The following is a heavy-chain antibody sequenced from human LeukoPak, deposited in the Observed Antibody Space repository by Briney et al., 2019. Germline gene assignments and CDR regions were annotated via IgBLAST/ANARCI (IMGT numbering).Heavy chain of an antibody. CDR1: GGSFSGYY. Sequence: SETLSLTCAVYGGSFSGYYWSWIRQPPGKGLEWIGEINHSGSTNYNPSLKSRVTISVDTSKNQFSLKLSSVTAADTAVYYCARGPWGRGVPQAFDYWGQGTLFTVSS. V-gene: IGHV4-34*01. J-gene: IGHJ4*02. D-gene: IGHD3-10*01. CDR3: ARGPWGRGVPQAFDY. CDR2: INHSGST.